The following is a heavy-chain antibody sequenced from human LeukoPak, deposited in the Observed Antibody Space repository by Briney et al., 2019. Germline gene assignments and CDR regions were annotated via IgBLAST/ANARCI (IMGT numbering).Heavy chain of an antibody. CDR1: GFTFSSYA. J-gene: IGHJ4*02. D-gene: IGHD2-15*01. Sequence: PGGSLRLSCAASGFTFSSYAVSWVRQAPGKGLEWVSAISGSGGSTYYADSVKGRFTISRDNSKNTLYLQMNSLRAEDTAVYYCAKADNIVVVVAAAHFDYWGQGTLVTVSS. V-gene: IGHV3-23*01. CDR2: ISGSGGST. CDR3: AKADNIVVVVAAAHFDY.